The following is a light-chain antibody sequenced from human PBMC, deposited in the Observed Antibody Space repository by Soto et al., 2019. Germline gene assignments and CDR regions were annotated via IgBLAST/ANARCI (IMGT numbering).Light chain of an antibody. CDR1: QSVSSH. Sequence: EIVLTQSPATLSLSPGERATLSCRASQSVSSHLAWYQQKPGQAPRLLIYDASNRATGIPARFSGSGSVTDFTLTISSLEPEDFVVYYCQQRTNWQELTFGGGTKVEIK. J-gene: IGKJ4*01. CDR3: QQRTNWQELT. CDR2: DAS. V-gene: IGKV3-11*01.